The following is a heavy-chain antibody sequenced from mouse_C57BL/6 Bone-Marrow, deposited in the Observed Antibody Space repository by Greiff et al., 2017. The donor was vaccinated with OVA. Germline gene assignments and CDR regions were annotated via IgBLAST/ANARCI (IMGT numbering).Heavy chain of an antibody. Sequence: QVQLQQSGPELVKPGASVKLSCKASGYTFTSYDINWVKQRPGQGLEWIGWIYPRDGSTKYNEKFKGRATLTVDTCSRTAYMGLHSLTSEDSADYFCAREDYGSGYTWFAYWGQGTLVTGSA. CDR2: IYPRDGST. D-gene: IGHD1-1*01. V-gene: IGHV1-85*01. J-gene: IGHJ3*01. CDR1: GYTFTSYD. CDR3: AREDYGSGYTWFAY.